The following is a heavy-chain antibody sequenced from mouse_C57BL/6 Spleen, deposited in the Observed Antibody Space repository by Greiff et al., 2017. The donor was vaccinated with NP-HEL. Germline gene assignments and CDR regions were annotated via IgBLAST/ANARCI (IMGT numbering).Heavy chain of an antibody. Sequence: EVQLQQSGAELVRPGASVKLSCTASGFTIKDDSMHWVKQRPEQGLEWIGWIDPDNGDTEYASKFQGTATITADTSSNTAYLQLSSLTSEDTAVYYCTRGSSRYYFDDWGKGTTLTVSS. CDR1: GFTIKDDS. J-gene: IGHJ2*01. CDR2: IDPDNGDT. D-gene: IGHD1-1*01. CDR3: TRGSSRYYFDD. V-gene: IGHV14-4*01.